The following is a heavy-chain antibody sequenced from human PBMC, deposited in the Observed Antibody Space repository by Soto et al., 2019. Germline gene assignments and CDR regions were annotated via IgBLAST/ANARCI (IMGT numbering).Heavy chain of an antibody. CDR3: AKLFLSQWWYPGY. J-gene: IGHJ4*02. CDR1: GFTFSSYA. Sequence: PGGSLRLSCAASGFTFSSYAMAWVRQAPGKGLEWVSSVSASGGTTNYADSVKGRFTISRDNDNSTLFLQMNSLRAEDTAVYYCAKLFLSQWWYPGYWGQGALVTVSS. D-gene: IGHD2-15*01. CDR2: VSASGGTT. V-gene: IGHV3-23*01.